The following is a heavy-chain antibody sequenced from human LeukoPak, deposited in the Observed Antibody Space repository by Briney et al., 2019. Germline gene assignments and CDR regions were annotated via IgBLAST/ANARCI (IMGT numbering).Heavy chain of an antibody. CDR1: GGSISGGGYY. CDR3: ARGLGSSSTNNNWFDP. D-gene: IGHD6-6*01. CDR2: IYNSGNT. J-gene: IGHJ5*02. Sequence: SETLSLTCTVSGGSISGGGYYWTWIRQLPGRGLEWIGYIYNSGNTYYHPSLKSRVSISGDTSKNQFSLKLSSSTAADTAVYFCARGLGSSSTNNNWFDPWGQGTLVTVSS. V-gene: IGHV4-31*03.